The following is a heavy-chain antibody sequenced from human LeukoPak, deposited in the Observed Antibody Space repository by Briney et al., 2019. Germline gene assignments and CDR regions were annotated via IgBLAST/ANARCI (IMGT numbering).Heavy chain of an antibody. V-gene: IGHV4-31*03. CDR3: ARGPKGPRWLLLAHWFDP. Sequence: SETLSLTCTVSGGSISSGGYYWTWIRQHPGKGLEWIGYIYYSGSTYYNPSLKSRVTISVDTSKNQFSLKLSSVTAADTAVYYCARGPKGPRWLLLAHWFDPWGQGTLVTVSS. CDR1: GGSISSGGYY. CDR2: IYYSGST. D-gene: IGHD3-22*01. J-gene: IGHJ5*02.